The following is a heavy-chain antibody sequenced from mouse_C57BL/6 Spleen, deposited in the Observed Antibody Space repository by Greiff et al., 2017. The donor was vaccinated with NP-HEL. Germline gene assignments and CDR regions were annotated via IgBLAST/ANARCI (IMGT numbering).Heavy chain of an antibody. CDR1: GYTFTSYG. Sequence: QVQLQQSGAELARPGASVKLSCKASGYTFTSYGISWVKQRTGQGLEWIGEIYPRSGNTYYNEKFKGKATLTADKSSSTAYMELRSLTSEDSAVYFCASRDSSGPAWFAYWGQGTLVTVSA. V-gene: IGHV1-81*01. J-gene: IGHJ3*01. CDR3: ASRDSSGPAWFAY. D-gene: IGHD3-2*02. CDR2: IYPRSGNT.